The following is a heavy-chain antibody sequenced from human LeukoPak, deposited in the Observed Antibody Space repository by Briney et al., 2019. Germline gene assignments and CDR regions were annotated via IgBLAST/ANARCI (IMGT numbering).Heavy chain of an antibody. Sequence: PSETLSLTCTVSGGSISGYYWSWIRQPPGKGLEWIGYIYYSGGTNYNPSLKSRVTISVDTSKNQFSLKLSSVTAADTAVYYCAKDGAYAVWGQGTLVTVSS. V-gene: IGHV4-59*01. J-gene: IGHJ4*02. CDR3: AKDGAYAV. CDR2: IYYSGGT. CDR1: GGSISGYY. D-gene: IGHD3-16*01.